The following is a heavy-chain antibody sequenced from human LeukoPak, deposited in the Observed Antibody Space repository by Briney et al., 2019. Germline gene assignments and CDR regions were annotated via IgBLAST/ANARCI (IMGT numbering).Heavy chain of an antibody. J-gene: IGHJ4*02. CDR2: VYYSGGT. D-gene: IGHD2-15*01. Sequence: SETLSLTCTVSGASLSSSTYYWGWIRQPPGTGLEWIGTVYYSGGTSYYPSLKSRVTISVDTSKNQFSLKLTSVTVADTAVYYCATQAAGGPLDYWGQGTLVTVSS. CDR1: GASLSSSTYY. CDR3: ATQAAGGPLDY. V-gene: IGHV4-39*01.